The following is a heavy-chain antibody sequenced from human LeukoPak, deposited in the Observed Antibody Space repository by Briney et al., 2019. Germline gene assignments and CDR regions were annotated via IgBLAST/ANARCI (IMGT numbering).Heavy chain of an antibody. V-gene: IGHV4-59*01. D-gene: IGHD3-10*01. CDR1: GGSISSYY. Sequence: SETLSLTRTVSGGSISSYYWSWIRQPPGKGLEWIGYIYYSGSTNYNPSLKSRVTISVDTSKNQFSLKLSSVTAADTAVYYCARGMVRGVIRSLDYWGQGTLVTVSS. CDR2: IYYSGST. CDR3: ARGMVRGVIRSLDY. J-gene: IGHJ4*02.